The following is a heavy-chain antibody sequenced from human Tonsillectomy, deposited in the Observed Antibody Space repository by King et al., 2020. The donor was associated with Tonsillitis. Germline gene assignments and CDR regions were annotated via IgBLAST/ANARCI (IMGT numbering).Heavy chain of an antibody. V-gene: IGHV3-30-3*01. CDR2: ISYDGSNK. CDR1: GFTFSSYA. J-gene: IGHJ4*02. D-gene: IGHD3-10*01. CDR3: ARDEGYYYGSGSYNVVDY. Sequence: VQLVESGGGVVQPGRSLRLSCAASGFTFSSYAMHWVRQAPGKGLEWVAVISYDGSNKYYADSVKGRFTISRDNSKNTLYLQMNSLRAGDTAVYYCARDEGYYYGSGSYNVVDYWGQGTLVTVSS.